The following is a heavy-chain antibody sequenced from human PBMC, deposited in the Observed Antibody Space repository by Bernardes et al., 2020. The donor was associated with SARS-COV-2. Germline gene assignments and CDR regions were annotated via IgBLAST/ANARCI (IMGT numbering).Heavy chain of an antibody. J-gene: IGHJ4*02. Sequence: GGSLRLSCAASGFTFSSYAMSWVRQAPGKGLEWVSAISGSGGSTYYADSVKGRFTISRDNSKNTLYLQMNSLRAEDTAVYYCAKDEFYQLLWYYFDYWGQGTLVTVSS. CDR2: ISGSGGST. D-gene: IGHD2-2*01. V-gene: IGHV3-23*01. CDR1: GFTFSSYA. CDR3: AKDEFYQLLWYYFDY.